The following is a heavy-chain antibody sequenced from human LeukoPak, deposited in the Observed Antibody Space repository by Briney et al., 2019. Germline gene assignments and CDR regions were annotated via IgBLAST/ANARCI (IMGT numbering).Heavy chain of an antibody. CDR3: ARSGIWHSGWLTWSMDV. Sequence: GGSLRLSCAASGFTFSNDWMSWVRQAPGKGLGWVANIKQEGSEIYYVDSVKGRFTISKDNAKNSLYLQMNSLRAEDTAVYYCARSGIWHSGWLTWSMDVWGQGTTVTVSS. CDR1: GFTFSNDW. J-gene: IGHJ6*02. D-gene: IGHD6-19*01. CDR2: IKQEGSEI. V-gene: IGHV3-7*01.